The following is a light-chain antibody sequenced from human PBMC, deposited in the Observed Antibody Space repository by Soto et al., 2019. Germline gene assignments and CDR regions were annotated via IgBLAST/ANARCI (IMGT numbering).Light chain of an antibody. V-gene: IGLV2-14*01. CDR3: SSXXXXXXXV. CDR2: DVS. CDR1: SSDVGGYNY. J-gene: IGLJ1*01. Sequence: QSVLTQPASVSGSPGQSITISCTGTSSDVGGYNYVSWYQQHPGKAPKLMIYDVSNRPSGVSNRFSGSKSGNTASLTISGLQAEDEADYYCSSXXXXXXXVFGXGT.